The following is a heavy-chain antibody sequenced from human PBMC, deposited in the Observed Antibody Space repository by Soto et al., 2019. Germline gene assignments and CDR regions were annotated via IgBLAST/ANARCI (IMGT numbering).Heavy chain of an antibody. D-gene: IGHD3-10*01. CDR2: IDTSGGVT. CDR1: GFTFSSFF. J-gene: IGHJ3*01. Sequence: GSLRLSCTASGFTFSSFFMNWVRQAPGKGPEWVSGIDTSGGVTKYADSVKGRFTISRDNSKNTLYLQMNSLRVEDSAVYYCARDRGYPDSFDLWGQGTMVTVSS. CDR3: ARDRGYPDSFDL. V-gene: IGHV3-23*01.